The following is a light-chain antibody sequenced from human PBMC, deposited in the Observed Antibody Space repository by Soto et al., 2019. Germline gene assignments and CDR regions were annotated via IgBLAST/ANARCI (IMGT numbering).Light chain of an antibody. J-gene: IGKJ4*01. CDR3: QQSFTTPLT. Sequence: DIQMTQSPSSLSASVGDRVTITCRASQNIGRFLNWHQQKPGKAPNVLINVASTLRSGVPSRFSGSGSGTDFNRTINNLQPEDFATYFCQQSFTTPLTFGGGTKVEIK. CDR1: QNIGRF. V-gene: IGKV1-39*01. CDR2: VAS.